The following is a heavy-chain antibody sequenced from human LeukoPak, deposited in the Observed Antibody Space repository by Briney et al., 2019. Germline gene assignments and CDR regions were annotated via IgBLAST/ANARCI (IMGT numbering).Heavy chain of an antibody. V-gene: IGHV1-69*04. CDR2: IIPILGIA. J-gene: IGHJ4*02. Sequence: GASVKVSCKASGGTFSSYAISWVGQAPGQGFGGWGRIIPILGIANYAQKFQGRVTITADKSTSTAYMELSSLRSEDTAVYYCARDSGSYYSQFDYWGQGTLVTVSS. CDR1: GGTFSSYA. CDR3: ARDSGSYYSQFDY. D-gene: IGHD1-26*01.